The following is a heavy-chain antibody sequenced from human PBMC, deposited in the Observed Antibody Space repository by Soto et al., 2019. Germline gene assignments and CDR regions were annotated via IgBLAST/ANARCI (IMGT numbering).Heavy chain of an antibody. Sequence: QVQLVQSGAEVKKPGASVKVPCKASGYTFTNYGISWVRQAPGQGLEWGWINSYNGITNNAQNFQGRVTMTTDTSTNTAYMELRSLRSDDTAVYYCARDRQNYGSFDYWGQGTLVTVSS. V-gene: IGHV1-18*01. CDR2: INSYNGIT. CDR3: ARDRQNYGSFDY. CDR1: GYTFTNYG. D-gene: IGHD4-17*01. J-gene: IGHJ4*02.